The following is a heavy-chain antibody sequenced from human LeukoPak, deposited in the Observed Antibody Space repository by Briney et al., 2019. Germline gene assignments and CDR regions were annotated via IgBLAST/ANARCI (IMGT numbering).Heavy chain of an antibody. V-gene: IGHV4-38-2*01. CDR1: GYPISSGYY. Sequence: PSETLSLTCAVSGYPISSGYYWGWVRQPPGKGLEWIGSNFHSGSTYYKPSLKNRVTISGDTSKNQFSLKLSSVTAADTAVYYCARAAVTTGEFDYWGQGTLVTVFS. D-gene: IGHD3-16*01. J-gene: IGHJ4*02. CDR3: ARAAVTTGEFDY. CDR2: NFHSGST.